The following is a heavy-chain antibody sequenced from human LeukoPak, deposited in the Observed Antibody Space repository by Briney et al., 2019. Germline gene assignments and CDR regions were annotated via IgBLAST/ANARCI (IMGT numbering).Heavy chain of an antibody. CDR2: IIPIFGTA. Sequence: GASVKVSCKASGGTFSSYAISWVRQAPGQGLEWMGGIIPIFGTANYAQKFQGRVTITADESTSTAYMELSSLRSEDTAVYYCARDSYDSSGYGDAFDIWGQGTMVTVSS. J-gene: IGHJ3*02. CDR3: ARDSYDSSGYGDAFDI. V-gene: IGHV1-69*13. D-gene: IGHD3-22*01. CDR1: GGTFSSYA.